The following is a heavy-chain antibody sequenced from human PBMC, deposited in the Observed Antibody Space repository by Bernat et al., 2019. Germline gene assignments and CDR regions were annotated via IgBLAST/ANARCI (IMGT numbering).Heavy chain of an antibody. V-gene: IGHV3-74*01. CDR1: GFTFSSYW. D-gene: IGHD2-2*01. CDR3: ASGTGVVANY. J-gene: IGHJ4*02. Sequence: EVQLVESGGGLVQPGGSLRLSCAASGFTFSSYWMHWVRQAPGKGLVWASRINSDGSITTYADSVKGRSTISRDNAKNTLYLDMNSLRAEDTAVYYCASGTGVVANYWGQGTLVTVSS. CDR2: INSDGSIT.